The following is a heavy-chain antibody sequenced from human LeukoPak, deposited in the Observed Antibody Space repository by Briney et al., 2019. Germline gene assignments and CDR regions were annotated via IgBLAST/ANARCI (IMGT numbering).Heavy chain of an antibody. CDR3: AGRGYSYMDV. CDR2: IYYSGTT. CDR1: GGSISSTSYY. J-gene: IGHJ6*03. V-gene: IGHV4-39*01. Sequence: PSETLSLTCTVSGGSISSTSYYWGWIRQSPGKVLEWIGSIYYSGTTYYNPSLKSRVTISVDTSKNQFSLKLSSVTAADTAVYYCAGRGYSYMDVWGKGTTVTVSS.